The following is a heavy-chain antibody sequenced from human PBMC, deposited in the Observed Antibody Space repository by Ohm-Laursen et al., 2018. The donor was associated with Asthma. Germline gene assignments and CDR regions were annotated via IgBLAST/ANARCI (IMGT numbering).Heavy chain of an antibody. CDR1: GDAISSYS. CDR2: IHYTGNT. V-gene: IGHV4-59*01. D-gene: IGHD2-21*01. Sequence: TLSLTCTVSGDAISSYSWSWIRQPPGKGLEWIGYIHYTGNTNYNAALKSRVTISGDMSKNQFSLKVSSVTAADTAMYFCARLSISGFYSWIDPWGQGTLVTVSS. CDR3: ARLSISGFYSWIDP. J-gene: IGHJ5*02.